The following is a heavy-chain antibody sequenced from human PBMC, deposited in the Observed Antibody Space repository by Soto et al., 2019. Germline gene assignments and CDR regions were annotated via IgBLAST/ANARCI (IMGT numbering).Heavy chain of an antibody. CDR3: ARSHYSSSDWGNWFDP. J-gene: IGHJ5*02. D-gene: IGHD4-4*01. CDR2: IDWDDDE. Sequence: SGPTLVNPTQTLTLTCTFSGFSLSTSGVCVSWLRQPPGKALEWLARIDWDDDEYYSTSLETRLTISKDTSKNQVVFTMTNMDPADTATYYCARSHYSSSDWGNWFDPWGQGTLVTVSS. V-gene: IGHV2-70*11. CDR1: GFSLSTSGVC.